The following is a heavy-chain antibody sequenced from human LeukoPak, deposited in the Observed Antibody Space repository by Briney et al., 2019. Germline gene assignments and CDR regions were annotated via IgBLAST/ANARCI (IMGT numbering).Heavy chain of an antibody. D-gene: IGHD3-9*01. CDR2: ISAYNGNT. CDR3: ARAITPTSTFDWLPHDAFDI. V-gene: IGHV1-18*01. CDR1: GYTFTSYG. Sequence: ASVKVSCKASGYTFTSYGISWVRQAPGQGLEWMGWISAYNGNTNYAQKLQGRVTMTTDTSTSTAYMELRSLRSDDTAVYYCARAITPTSTFDWLPHDAFDIWGQGTMVTVSS. J-gene: IGHJ3*02.